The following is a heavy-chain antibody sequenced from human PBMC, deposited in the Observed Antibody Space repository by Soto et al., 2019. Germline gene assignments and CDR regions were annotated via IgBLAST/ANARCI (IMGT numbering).Heavy chain of an antibody. D-gene: IGHD3-10*01. J-gene: IGHJ4*02. Sequence: QVQLVQSGAEVKKPGASVKVSCKASGYTFTSYGISWVRQAPGQGLEWMGWISAYNGNTNYAQKLQGRVTMTTDTSTSTAYMELRSLRSDDTAVYYCARDLCYYGSGSYVDYFDYWGQGTLVTVSS. CDR1: GYTFTSYG. CDR3: ARDLCYYGSGSYVDYFDY. CDR2: ISAYNGNT. V-gene: IGHV1-18*01.